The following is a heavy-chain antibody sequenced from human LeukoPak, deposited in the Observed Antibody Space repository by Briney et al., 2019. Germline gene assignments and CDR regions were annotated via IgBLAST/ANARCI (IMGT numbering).Heavy chain of an antibody. J-gene: IGHJ4*02. Sequence: SETLSLTCTVSGGSISSYYWSWIRQPAGKGLEWIGRIYTSGSTNYNPSLKSRVTMSVDTSKNQFSLKLSSVTAADTAVYYCARDTSGSHPVDLWFGELFFDYWGQGTLVTVSS. CDR3: ARDTSGSHPVDLWFGELFFDY. CDR1: GGSISSYY. CDR2: IYTSGST. D-gene: IGHD3-10*01. V-gene: IGHV4-4*07.